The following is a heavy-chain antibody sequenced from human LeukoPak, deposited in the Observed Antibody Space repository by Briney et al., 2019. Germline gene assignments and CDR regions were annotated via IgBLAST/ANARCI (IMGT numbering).Heavy chain of an antibody. J-gene: IGHJ4*02. V-gene: IGHV4-61*01. Sequence: PSETLSLTCTVSGGSISSSTYCWSWIRQPPGKGLEWLGYIYYSGSTNYNPSLKSRVTISVDTSKNQFSLKLSSVTAADTAVYYCAREGGDYDFWSGPPDYWGQGTLVTVSS. CDR3: AREGGDYDFWSGPPDY. CDR2: IYYSGST. D-gene: IGHD3-3*01. CDR1: GGSISSSTYC.